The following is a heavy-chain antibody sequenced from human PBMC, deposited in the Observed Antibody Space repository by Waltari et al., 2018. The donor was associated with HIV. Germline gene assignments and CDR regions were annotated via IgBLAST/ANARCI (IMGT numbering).Heavy chain of an antibody. CDR1: GYSLSGGYN. D-gene: IGHD1-26*01. J-gene: IGHJ4*02. CDR2: TSYSEGT. CDR3: ARRRAQGDFDY. V-gene: IGHV4-38-2*01. Sequence: QVQLQASGPGLVKPSEPLSLLCAVSGYSLSGGYNWGWIRQPPGEGLEWIGSTSYSEGTYYNPSLRSRVTISLDTSKNQFSLNLNSVTAADTAVYFCARRRAQGDFDYWGQGTLVTVSS.